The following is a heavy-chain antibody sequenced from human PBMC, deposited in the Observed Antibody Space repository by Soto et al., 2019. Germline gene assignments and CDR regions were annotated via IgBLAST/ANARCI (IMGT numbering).Heavy chain of an antibody. J-gene: IGHJ5*01. V-gene: IGHV4-31*03. Sequence: SETLSLTCTVSGDSISSGGYYWSWIRQHPGEGLEWIGCIYYTGITYYNPSLKSRVKLFVDTSRNQFSLRLSSVTAADTALYYCARAQGGSGKKWLDFWGQGILVT. CDR1: GDSISSGGYY. D-gene: IGHD3-10*01. CDR3: ARAQGGSGKKWLDF. CDR2: IYYTGIT.